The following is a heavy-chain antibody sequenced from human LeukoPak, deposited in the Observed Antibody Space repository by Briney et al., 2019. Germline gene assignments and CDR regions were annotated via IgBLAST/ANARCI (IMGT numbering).Heavy chain of an antibody. CDR2: IKEDGSEK. CDR3: AKDRCSNGVGCYYYYMDV. D-gene: IGHD2-8*01. CDR1: RFTFSDYY. Sequence: GGSLRLSCAASRFTFSDYYMTGVRQAPGRGLEWVANIKEDGSEKNYVDSVKGRFTISRDNAKNSLYLQMNSLRAEDTAVYYCAKDRCSNGVGCYYYYMDVWGKGTTVTISS. V-gene: IGHV3-7*01. J-gene: IGHJ6*03.